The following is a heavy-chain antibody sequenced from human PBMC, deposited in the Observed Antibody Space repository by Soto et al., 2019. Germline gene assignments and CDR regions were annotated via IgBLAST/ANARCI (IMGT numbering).Heavy chain of an antibody. CDR1: GYTFIGYY. D-gene: IGHD1-26*01. V-gene: IGHV1-2*06. CDR3: GRDGVGATPLGWFDP. J-gene: IGHJ5*02. CDR2: INPRSGDT. Sequence: QVQLVQSGAEVKKPGASVKVSCKASGYTFIGYYIHWVRQAPGQGLAWMGRINPRSGDTTYAQKFPGRLTMTRDTSISTAYMELSSLRSDDTAVYYCGRDGVGATPLGWFDPWGQGALVTVSS.